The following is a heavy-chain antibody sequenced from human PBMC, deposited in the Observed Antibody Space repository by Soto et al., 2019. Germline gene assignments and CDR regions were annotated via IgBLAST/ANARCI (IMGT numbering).Heavy chain of an antibody. J-gene: IGHJ4*02. CDR1: GGSISSGDYY. D-gene: IGHD3-3*01. CDR3: ARDLYDFWSGYADY. Sequence: QVQLQESGPGLVKPSQTLSLTCTVSGGSISSGDYYWSWIRQPPGKGLEWIGYIYYSGSSYYNPSLKSRVTMSVDTSKNQFSLKLSSVTAADTAVYSCARDLYDFWSGYADYWGQGTLVTVSS. CDR2: IYYSGSS. V-gene: IGHV4-30-4*01.